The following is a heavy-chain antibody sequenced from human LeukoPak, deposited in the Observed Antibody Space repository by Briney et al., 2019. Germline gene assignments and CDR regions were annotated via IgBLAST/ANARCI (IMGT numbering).Heavy chain of an antibody. Sequence: SETLSLICTVSGGSIRSSYWSWFRQPAGKGLEWIGRIYTSGSTNYNPSLKSRVTMSLDTSKNHFSLNLRSVTAADTAVYFCATDDYDSAVYSYWGQGTLVTVSA. CDR3: ATDDYDSAVYSY. V-gene: IGHV4-4*07. D-gene: IGHD3-22*01. CDR1: GGSIRSSY. CDR2: IYTSGST. J-gene: IGHJ4*02.